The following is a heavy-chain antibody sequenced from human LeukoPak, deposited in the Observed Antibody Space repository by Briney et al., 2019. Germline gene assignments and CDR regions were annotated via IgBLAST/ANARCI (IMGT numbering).Heavy chain of an antibody. J-gene: IGHJ4*02. CDR2: IYPGDSDT. D-gene: IGHD6-13*01. Sequence: GESLKISCKCSGYSFTSYWIGWVRQMPGKGLEWMGIIYPGDSDTRYSPSFQGQVTISADKSISTAYLQWSSLRAEDTAVYYCARDIVGYSSSWYEDSFGYWGQGTLVTVSS. CDR3: ARDIVGYSSSWYEDSFGY. V-gene: IGHV5-51*01. CDR1: GYSFTSYW.